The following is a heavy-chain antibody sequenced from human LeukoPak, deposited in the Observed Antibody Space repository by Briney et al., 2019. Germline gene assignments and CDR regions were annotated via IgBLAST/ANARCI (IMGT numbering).Heavy chain of an antibody. CDR3: ARDQGLTYYYERDNWFDP. J-gene: IGHJ5*02. CDR2: INSDGSST. V-gene: IGHV3-74*01. D-gene: IGHD3-22*01. CDR1: GFTFSSYW. Sequence: PGGSLRLSCAASGFTFSSYWMHWVRQAPGKGLVWVSRINSDGSSTSYADSVKGRFTISRDNAKNTLYLQMNSLRAEDTAVYYCARDQGLTYYYERDNWFDPWGQGTLVTVSS.